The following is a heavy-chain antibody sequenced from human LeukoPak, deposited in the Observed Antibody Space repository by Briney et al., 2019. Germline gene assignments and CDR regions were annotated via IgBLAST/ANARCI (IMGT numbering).Heavy chain of an antibody. CDR2: IYHSGST. CDR3: AGGHSRVAGTYYYYGMDV. Sequence: PSETLSLTCAVSGGSISSGGYSRSWIRQPPGKGLEWMGYIYHSGSTYYNPSLKSRVTISVDRSKNQFPLKLSSVTAADTAVYYCAGGHSRVAGTYYYYGMDVWGQGTTVTVSS. J-gene: IGHJ6*02. V-gene: IGHV4-30-2*01. CDR1: GGSISSGGYS. D-gene: IGHD6-19*01.